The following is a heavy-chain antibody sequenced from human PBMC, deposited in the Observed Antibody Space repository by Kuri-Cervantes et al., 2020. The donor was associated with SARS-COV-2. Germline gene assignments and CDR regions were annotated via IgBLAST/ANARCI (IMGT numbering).Heavy chain of an antibody. Sequence: ASVKVSCKASGYTFTSYYMHWVRQAPGQGLEWMGIINPSGGSTSYAQKFQGRVTMTGDTSTSTVYMELSSLRSEDTAVYYCAGESGGYCSGGSCSTNWFDPWGQGTLVTVSS. CDR2: INPSGGST. D-gene: IGHD2-15*01. J-gene: IGHJ5*02. CDR1: GYTFTSYY. V-gene: IGHV1-46*01. CDR3: AGESGGYCSGGSCSTNWFDP.